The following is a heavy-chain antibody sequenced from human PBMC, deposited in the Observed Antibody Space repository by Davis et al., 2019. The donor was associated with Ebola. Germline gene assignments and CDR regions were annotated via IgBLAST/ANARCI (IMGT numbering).Heavy chain of an antibody. V-gene: IGHV3-23*01. Sequence: PGGSLRLSCAASGFTFSSAPMSWVRQAPGKGLEWVSTIGTGSDPYYADSVKGRFILSRDNFESTLSLRINSVRVEDTAVYYCARTWRHDDTRGFDPWGQGTLVTVSS. CDR1: GFTFSSAP. J-gene: IGHJ5*02. CDR2: IGTGSDP. D-gene: IGHD3-22*01. CDR3: ARTWRHDDTRGFDP.